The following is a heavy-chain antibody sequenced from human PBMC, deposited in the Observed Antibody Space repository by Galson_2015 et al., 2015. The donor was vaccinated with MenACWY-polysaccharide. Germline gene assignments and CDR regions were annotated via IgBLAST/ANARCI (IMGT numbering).Heavy chain of an antibody. V-gene: IGHV3-23*01. CDR2: VSASGGST. CDR1: GFTFSSYA. J-gene: IGHJ3*02. D-gene: IGHD3-10*01. Sequence: SLRLPCAASGFTFSSYAMSWVRQAPGKGLEWVSGVSASGGSTVYTDTAKGRFTMSRDNSKRSLYLQMNSLRAEDTAVYYCAKDTGPGEYAYSWGTFDIWGRGTMVTVSS. CDR3: AKDTGPGEYAYSWGTFDI.